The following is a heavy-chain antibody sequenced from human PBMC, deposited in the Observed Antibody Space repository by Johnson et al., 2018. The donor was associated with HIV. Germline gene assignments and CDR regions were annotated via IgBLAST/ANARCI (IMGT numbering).Heavy chain of an antibody. CDR3: ARGGSDAFDI. D-gene: IGHD3-16*01. CDR2: IKEDGSEK. Sequence: VQLVGSGGGLVQPGGSLRLSCAASGFTFSTYWMSWVRQAPGKGLEWVANIKEDGSEKYYVDSVKGRFTISRDNSKNSLSLQINSLRADDTAVYYCARGGSDAFDIWGQGTMVTVSS. J-gene: IGHJ3*02. V-gene: IGHV3-7*01. CDR1: GFTFSTYW.